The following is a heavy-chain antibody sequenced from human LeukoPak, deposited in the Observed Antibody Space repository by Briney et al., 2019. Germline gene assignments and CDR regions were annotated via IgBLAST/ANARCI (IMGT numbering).Heavy chain of an antibody. V-gene: IGHV1-2*02. CDR1: GYTFTGYY. J-gene: IGHJ3*02. Sequence: ASVKVSCKASGYTFTGYYMHWVRQAPGQGLEWMGWINPNSGGTNYAQKFQGRVTMTRDTSISTAYMELSRLRSDDTAVYYCARVGVGAAGAFDIWGQGTMVTVSS. D-gene: IGHD1-26*01. CDR2: INPNSGGT. CDR3: ARVGVGAAGAFDI.